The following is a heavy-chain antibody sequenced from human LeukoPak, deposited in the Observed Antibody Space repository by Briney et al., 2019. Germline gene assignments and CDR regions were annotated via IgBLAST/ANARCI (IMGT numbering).Heavy chain of an antibody. V-gene: IGHV4-61*02. Sequence: PSETLSLTCTVSGGSISSGSYYWSWIRQPAGKGLEWIGRIYTSGSTNYNPSLKSRVTISVDTSKNQFSLKLSSVTAADTAVYYCARTVLLGANWFDPWGQGTLVTVSS. CDR3: ARTVLLGANWFDP. J-gene: IGHJ5*02. CDR2: IYTSGST. D-gene: IGHD2/OR15-2a*01. CDR1: GGSISSGSYY.